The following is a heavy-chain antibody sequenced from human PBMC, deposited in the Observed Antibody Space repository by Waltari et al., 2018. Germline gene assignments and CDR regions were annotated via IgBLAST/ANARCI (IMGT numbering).Heavy chain of an antibody. CDR3: AAELSLYVDI. CDR1: GFTFSSYS. D-gene: IGHD3-16*02. V-gene: IGHV3-21*01. CDR2: ISSSSSYI. Sequence: EVQLVESGGGLVKPGGSLRLSCAASGFTFSSYSMNWVRQAPGKGLEWVSSISSSSSYIYYADSVKGRFTISRDNAKNSLYLQMNSLRAEDTAVYYCAAELSLYVDIWGQGTMVTVSS. J-gene: IGHJ3*02.